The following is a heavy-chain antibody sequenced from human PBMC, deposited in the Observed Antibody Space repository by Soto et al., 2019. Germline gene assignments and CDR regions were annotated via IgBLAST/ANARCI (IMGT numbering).Heavy chain of an antibody. D-gene: IGHD3-16*01. CDR2: IRKKVNSYTT. CDR3: ARPLGGAPYVAL. CDR1: GFIFSDQY. J-gene: IGHJ2*01. V-gene: IGHV3-72*01. Sequence: EMQLVESGGRLVQPGGSLRLSCAASGFIFSDQYMDWVRQAPGKGLEWVGRIRKKVNSYTTEYAASVKGRFTVSRDDSKNSLYLQMNSLKTEDRAIYYCARPLGGAPYVALSGRGTLVTVSS.